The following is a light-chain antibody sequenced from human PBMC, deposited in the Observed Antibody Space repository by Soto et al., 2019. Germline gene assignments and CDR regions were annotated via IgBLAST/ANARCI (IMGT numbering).Light chain of an antibody. Sequence: QSALTQPPSAPGSPGQSVTISCTGTSSDVGGYNYVSWYQQHPGKAPKLMIYEVSKRPSGVPDRFSGSKSGNTASLTVSGLQAEGEADYYCISYAGSNNYVVFGGGTKLTVL. CDR2: EVS. CDR1: SSDVGGYNY. CDR3: ISYAGSNNYVV. J-gene: IGLJ2*01. V-gene: IGLV2-8*01.